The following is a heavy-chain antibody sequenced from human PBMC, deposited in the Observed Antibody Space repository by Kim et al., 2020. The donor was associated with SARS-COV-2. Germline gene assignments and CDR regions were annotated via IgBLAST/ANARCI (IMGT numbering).Heavy chain of an antibody. Sequence: ASVKVSCKASGGTFSSYAISWVRQAPGQGLEWMGRIITILGIANYAQKFQGRVTITADKSTSTAYMELSSLRSEDTAVYYCARDWDIVVVPVAIGGGDY. J-gene: IGHJ4*01. CDR3: ARDWDIVVVPVAIGGGDY. CDR1: GGTFSSYA. V-gene: IGHV1-69*04. CDR2: IITILGIA. D-gene: IGHD2-2*02.